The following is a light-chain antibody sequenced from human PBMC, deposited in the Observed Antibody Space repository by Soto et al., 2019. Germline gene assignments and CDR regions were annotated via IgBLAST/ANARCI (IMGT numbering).Light chain of an antibody. J-gene: IGLJ1*01. CDR2: EAS. V-gene: IGLV2-18*01. Sequence: QSALTQPPSVSGSPGQSVTISCTGTSTDFVSYNRVSWYQQPPGTAPKLIIYEASNRPSGVPGRFSGSKSGNTASLTISGLQAADEADYYCSLYKSENTYVSGTGTKVTVL. CDR3: SLYKSENTYV. CDR1: STDFVSYNR.